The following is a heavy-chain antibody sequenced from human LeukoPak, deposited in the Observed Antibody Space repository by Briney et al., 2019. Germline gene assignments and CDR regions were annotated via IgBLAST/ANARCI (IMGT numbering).Heavy chain of an antibody. V-gene: IGHV1-18*01. J-gene: IGHJ5*02. CDR3: ARAPSAINWFDP. CDR2: ISAYNGNT. CDR1: GYTFTRYG. Sequence: ASVKVSCKASGYTFTRYGISWVRQAPGQGLEWMGWISAYNGNTKYAQNLQGRVTMTTDTSTSTAYMDLRSLRSDDTAVYYCARAPSAINWFDPWGQGTLVTVSS.